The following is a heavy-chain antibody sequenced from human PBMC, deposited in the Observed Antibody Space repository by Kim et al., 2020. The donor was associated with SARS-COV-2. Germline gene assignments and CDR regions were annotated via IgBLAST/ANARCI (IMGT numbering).Heavy chain of an antibody. D-gene: IGHD3-9*01. CDR1: GYTFTSYA. Sequence: ASVKVSCKASGYTFTSYAMHWVRQAPGQRLEWMGWINAGNGNTKYSQKFQGRVTITRDTSASTAYMELSSLRSEDTAVYFCARVVLRYFDWLLGAGADAFDIWGQGTMVTVSS. CDR2: INAGNGNT. J-gene: IGHJ3*02. V-gene: IGHV1-3*01. CDR3: ARVVLRYFDWLLGAGADAFDI.